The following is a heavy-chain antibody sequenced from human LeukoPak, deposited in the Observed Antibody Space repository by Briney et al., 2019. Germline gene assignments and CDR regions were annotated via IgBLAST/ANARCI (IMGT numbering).Heavy chain of an antibody. J-gene: IGHJ4*02. D-gene: IGHD3-10*01. CDR2: ISASGRNT. CDR1: GFTFSSYA. CDR3: ANPITLVRGVIIGDY. Sequence: PGGSLRLSCAASGFTFSSYAMSWVRQAPGKGLEWVSVISASGRNTYYADSVKGRSNISRDNSKNTLYLRMNSLRAEDTAVYYCANPITLVRGVIIGDYWGQGTLVAVSS. V-gene: IGHV3-23*01.